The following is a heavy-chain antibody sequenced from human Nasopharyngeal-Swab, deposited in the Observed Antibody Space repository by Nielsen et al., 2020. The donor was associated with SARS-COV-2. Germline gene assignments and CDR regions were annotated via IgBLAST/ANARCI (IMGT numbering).Heavy chain of an antibody. CDR3: AKDRYCSGGACYFNGFDS. V-gene: IGHV3-23*01. J-gene: IGHJ4*02. Sequence: GQSLRLSSAASRFTFDSYAMTCVRQAPGHGLEWVSSVTGSGSTTKYADSVKGRFTISRDNSNKKVYLQMHSLRAEDSAVYYCAKDRYCSGGACYFNGFDSWGQGTLVTVSS. D-gene: IGHD2-15*01. CDR2: VTGSGSTT. CDR1: RFTFDSYA.